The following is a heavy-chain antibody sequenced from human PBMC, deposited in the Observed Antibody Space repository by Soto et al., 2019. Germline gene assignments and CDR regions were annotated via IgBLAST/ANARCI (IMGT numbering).Heavy chain of an antibody. CDR2: ISVSGDRT. D-gene: IGHD3-16*01. Sequence: EVQLLESGGGLVQPGGSLRLSCAASGFTFSSYAMCWVRQAPGKGLEWVSSISVSGDRTYYADSVKGWFTISRDNSRNTLHLQMNSLRAEDTAVYYCARAGQQSYDYYYYSMDVWGQETTVTVSS. CDR1: GFTFSSYA. V-gene: IGHV3-23*01. J-gene: IGHJ6*01. CDR3: ARAGQQSYDYYYYSMDV.